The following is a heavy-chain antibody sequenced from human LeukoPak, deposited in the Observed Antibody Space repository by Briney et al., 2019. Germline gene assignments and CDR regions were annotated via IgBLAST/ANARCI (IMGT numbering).Heavy chain of an antibody. D-gene: IGHD3-3*01. J-gene: IGHJ5*02. CDR3: AREGTLRFLEWSTFDP. CDR1: GGSISSSSYY. V-gene: IGHV4-39*07. Sequence: SETLSLTCTVSGGSISSSSYYWGWIRQPPGKGLEWIGRIYTSGSTNYNPSLKSRVTMSVDTSKNQFSLKLSSVTAADTAVYYCAREGTLRFLEWSTFDPWGQGTLVTVSS. CDR2: IYTSGST.